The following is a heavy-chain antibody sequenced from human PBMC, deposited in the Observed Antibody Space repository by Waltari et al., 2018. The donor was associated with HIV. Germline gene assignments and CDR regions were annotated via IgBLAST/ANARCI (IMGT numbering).Heavy chain of an antibody. CDR2: MTPDNGNT. CDR1: GYTFTSYV. Sequence: QVQLVQSGAEVKKPGASVKVPCKAAGYTFTSYVFNWVRQATGEGLEWMGWMTPDNGNTGHAQKFQGKVTMTRNTSIREGYMELGSLRSEDTAVYYCEREDKVVGATRFDYWCQRTLVTVSS. J-gene: IGHJ4*02. CDR3: EREDKVVGATRFDY. V-gene: IGHV1-8*01. D-gene: IGHD1-26*01.